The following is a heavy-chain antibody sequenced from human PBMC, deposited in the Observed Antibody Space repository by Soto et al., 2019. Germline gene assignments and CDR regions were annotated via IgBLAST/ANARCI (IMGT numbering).Heavy chain of an antibody. V-gene: IGHV1-18*04. CDR3: ARDFYPVAYFFDY. J-gene: IGHJ4*02. CDR1: GYTFTNHG. D-gene: IGHD2-21*01. CDR2: VSSYNDKT. Sequence: LTVSCKASGYTFTNHGISWVRQAPGQGLEWVGWVSSYNDKTKSAQKFQGRVTMTTDTSTSTAYMELRSLRSDDTAVYYCARDFYPVAYFFDYWGQGTLVTVSS.